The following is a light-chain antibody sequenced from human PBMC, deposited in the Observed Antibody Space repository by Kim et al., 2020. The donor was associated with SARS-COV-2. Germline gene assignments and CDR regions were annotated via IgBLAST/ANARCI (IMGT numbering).Light chain of an antibody. J-gene: IGLJ2*01. Sequence: GHRVHTSGNGSSSNTGAGYDVHWYKQLPGPAPKLLIYGNSNRPSGVPDRFSGSKSGTSASLAITGLQAEDEADYYCQSYDSSLSGVFGGGTQLTVL. V-gene: IGLV1-40*01. CDR1: SSNTGAGYD. CDR3: QSYDSSLSGV. CDR2: GNS.